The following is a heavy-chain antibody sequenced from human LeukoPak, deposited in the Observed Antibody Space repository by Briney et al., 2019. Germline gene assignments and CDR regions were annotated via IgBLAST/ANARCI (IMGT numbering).Heavy chain of an antibody. Sequence: GGSLRLSCAASGFTFSSYSMNWVRQAPGKVLEWVSYISSSSSTIYYADSVKGRFTISRDNAKNSLYLQMNSLRAEDTAVYYCARDPGGSFLYYYYGMDVWGQGTTVTVSS. J-gene: IGHJ6*02. CDR2: ISSSSSTI. CDR1: GFTFSSYS. V-gene: IGHV3-48*01. D-gene: IGHD2-15*01. CDR3: ARDPGGSFLYYYYGMDV.